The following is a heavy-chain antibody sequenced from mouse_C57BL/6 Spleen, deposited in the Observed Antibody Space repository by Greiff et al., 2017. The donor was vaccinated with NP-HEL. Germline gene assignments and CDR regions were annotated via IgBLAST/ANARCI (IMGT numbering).Heavy chain of an antibody. D-gene: IGHD2-12*01. CDR1: GYAFSSSW. CDR3: ARFFYYSLYFDY. J-gene: IGHJ2*01. V-gene: IGHV1-82*01. CDR2: IYPGDGDT. Sequence: QVQLQQSGPELVKPGASVKISCKASGYAFSSSWMNWVKQRPGKGLEWIGRIYPGDGDTNYNGKFKGKATLTADKSSSTAYMQLSSLTSEDSAVYFCARFFYYSLYFDYWGQGTTLTVSS.